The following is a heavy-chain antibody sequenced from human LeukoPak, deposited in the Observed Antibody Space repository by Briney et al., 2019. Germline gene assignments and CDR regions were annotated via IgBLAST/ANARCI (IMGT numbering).Heavy chain of an antibody. CDR1: GYSFTSYW. Sequence: GESLKISCKGSGYSFTSYWIGWVRQMPGKGLEWMGIIYPGDSDTRYSPSFQGQVTISVDKSISTAYLQWSSLKASDTAMYYCARQGGYSSGAVEGDYWGQGTLVTVSS. CDR2: IYPGDSDT. V-gene: IGHV5-51*01. CDR3: ARQGGYSSGAVEGDY. D-gene: IGHD6-19*01. J-gene: IGHJ4*02.